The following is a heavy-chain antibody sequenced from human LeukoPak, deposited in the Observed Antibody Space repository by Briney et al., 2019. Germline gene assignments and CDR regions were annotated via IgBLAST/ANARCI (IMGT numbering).Heavy chain of an antibody. CDR2: IKQDGSEK. J-gene: IGHJ4*02. CDR1: GFTFSSYW. V-gene: IGHV3-7*01. Sequence: GGSLRLSCAASGFTFSSYWMSWVRQAPGKGLEWVANIKQDGSEKYYVDSVKGRFTISRDNAKNSLYLQMNSLRAEDTAVYYCARDRRYSGSYGLDYWGQGTLVTVSS. D-gene: IGHD1-26*01. CDR3: ARDRRYSGSYGLDY.